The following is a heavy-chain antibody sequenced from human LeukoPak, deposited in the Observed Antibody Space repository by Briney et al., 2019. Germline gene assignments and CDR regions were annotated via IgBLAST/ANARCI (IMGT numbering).Heavy chain of an antibody. V-gene: IGHV3-43D*03. CDR3: ARRVVNNRNWYFNL. Sequence: GGSLRLSCAASGSTFDDYAMHWVRQAPGKGLEWVSLISWDGGSTYYADSVKGRFTISRDNSKNSLYLQMNSLRAEDTALYYCARRVVNNRNWYFNLWGRGTLVTVSS. D-gene: IGHD4-23*01. CDR2: ISWDGGST. CDR1: GSTFDDYA. J-gene: IGHJ2*01.